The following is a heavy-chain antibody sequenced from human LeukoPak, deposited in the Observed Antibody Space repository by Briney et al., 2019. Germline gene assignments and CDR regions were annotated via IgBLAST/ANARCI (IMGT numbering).Heavy chain of an antibody. CDR1: GFSFNNHA. V-gene: IGHV3-23*01. J-gene: IGHJ4*02. CDR2: ISVGGDST. D-gene: IGHD3-10*01. Sequence: GGSLRLSCAASGFSFNNHAMNWVRQAPGKGLEWVSTISVGGDSTFYADSVQGRFTISRGTSRNSLSLHMNSLSAEDTAVYFCARRGGRNGWGDFDYWGQGTLVTVSS. CDR3: ARRGGRNGWGDFDY.